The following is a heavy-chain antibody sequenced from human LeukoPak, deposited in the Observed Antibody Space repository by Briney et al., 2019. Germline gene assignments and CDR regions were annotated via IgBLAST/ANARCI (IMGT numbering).Heavy chain of an antibody. V-gene: IGHV4-59*01. CDR2: IYYSGST. J-gene: IGHJ4*02. Sequence: SETLSLTCTVSGGSISSYYWSWLRQPPGKGLEWIGYIYYSGSTNYNPSLKSRVTISVDTSKNQFSLKLSSVAAADTAVYYCARVGAYYDSSGYYYYFDYWGQGTLVTVSS. D-gene: IGHD3-22*01. CDR1: GGSISSYY. CDR3: ARVGAYYDSSGYYYYFDY.